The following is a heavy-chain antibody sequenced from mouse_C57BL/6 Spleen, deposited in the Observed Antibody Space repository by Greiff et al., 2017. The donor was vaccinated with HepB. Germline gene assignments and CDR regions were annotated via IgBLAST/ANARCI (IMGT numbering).Heavy chain of an antibody. CDR1: GFSLTSYG. CDR2: IWSGGST. Sequence: QVQLQQSGPGLVQPSQSLSITCTVSGFSLTSYGVHWVRQSPGKGLEWLGVIWSGGSTDYNAAFISRLSISKDNSTSQVFFKMNSLQADDSAIYYCARNSHYYAMDYWGQGTSVTVSS. V-gene: IGHV2-2*01. CDR3: ARNSHYYAMDY. J-gene: IGHJ4*01.